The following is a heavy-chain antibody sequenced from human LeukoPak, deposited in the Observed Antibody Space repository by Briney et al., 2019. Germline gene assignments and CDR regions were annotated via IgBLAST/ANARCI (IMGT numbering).Heavy chain of an antibody. CDR2: IIPILGIA. CDR1: GGTFSSYA. CDR3: ATSPLMATITPFFAY. D-gene: IGHD5-24*01. Sequence: SVKVSCKASGGTFSSYAISWVRQAPGQGLEWMGRIIPILGIANYAQKFQGRVTITADKSTSTAYMELSSLRSEDTAVYYYATSPLMATITPFFAYWGQGTLVTVSS. V-gene: IGHV1-69*04. J-gene: IGHJ4*02.